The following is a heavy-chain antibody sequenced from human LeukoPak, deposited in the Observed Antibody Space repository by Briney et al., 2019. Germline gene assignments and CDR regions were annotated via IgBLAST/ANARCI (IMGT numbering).Heavy chain of an antibody. J-gene: IGHJ4*02. D-gene: IGHD2-15*01. CDR3: ARDCSGGSCYSLDY. V-gene: IGHV1-18*04. CDR2: ISAYNGNT. CDR1: GYTFTSYY. Sequence: ASVKVSCKASGYTFTSYYMHWVRQAPGQGLEWMGWISAYNGNTNYAQKLQGRVTMTTDTSTSTAYMELRSLRSDDTAVYYCARDCSGGSCYSLDYWGQGTLVTVSS.